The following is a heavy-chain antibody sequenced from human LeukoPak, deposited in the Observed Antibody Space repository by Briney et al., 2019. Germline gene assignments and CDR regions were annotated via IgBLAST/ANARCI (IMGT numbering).Heavy chain of an antibody. Sequence: PGGSLRLPCAASRFSVTTDHMSWVRQAPGEGLEWVSVIYNDGKTYHADSVKGRFTISRDNSKNTVHLQMNGLRGEDTAVYYCARVCELSFDYWGQGTLVTVSS. J-gene: IGHJ4*02. CDR2: IYNDGKT. D-gene: IGHD1-26*01. CDR1: RFSVTTDH. CDR3: ARVCELSFDY. V-gene: IGHV3-53*01.